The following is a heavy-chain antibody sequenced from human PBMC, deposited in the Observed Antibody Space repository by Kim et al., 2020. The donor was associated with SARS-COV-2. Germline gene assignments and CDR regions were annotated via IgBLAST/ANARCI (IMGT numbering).Heavy chain of an antibody. CDR3: ARLWFGEFHSGMDV. CDR2: IYYSGST. D-gene: IGHD3-10*01. J-gene: IGHJ6*02. CDR1: GVFISSSSYY. Sequence: SETLSLTCTVSGVFISSSSYYWGCIRQPPGKGLEWIVSIYYSGSTYYNPSLKSRVTISVDTSKNQFSLKLSSVTAADTSVYYCARLWFGEFHSGMDVWGQGTTVTVSS. V-gene: IGHV4-39*01.